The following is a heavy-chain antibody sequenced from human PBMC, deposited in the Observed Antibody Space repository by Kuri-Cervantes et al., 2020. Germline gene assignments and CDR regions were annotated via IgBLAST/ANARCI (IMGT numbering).Heavy chain of an antibody. D-gene: IGHD4-17*01. CDR3: AGEALDYGDTLRPFDY. J-gene: IGHJ4*02. V-gene: IGHV1-2*02. CDR1: GYTFTGYY. Sequence: ASVKVSCKASGYTFTGYYMHWVRQAPGQGLEWMGWINPNSGGTNYAQKFQGRVTMTRDTSISTAYMELSRLRSDDTAVYYCAGEALDYGDTLRPFDYWGQGTLVTVSS. CDR2: INPNSGGT.